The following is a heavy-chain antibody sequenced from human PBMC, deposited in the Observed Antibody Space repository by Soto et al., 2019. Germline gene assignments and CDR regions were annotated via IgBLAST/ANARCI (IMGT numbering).Heavy chain of an antibody. J-gene: IGHJ4*02. CDR1: GFTFSTYW. Sequence: GGSLRLSCAASGFTFSTYWMMWVRQAPGKGLEWVAHIKVDGSEKNYVESVKGRCTISRVNTKNLLYLQMTNLRVEDTGVYHCAREGFYSYTWGQGTLVTVSS. CDR3: AREGFYSYT. D-gene: IGHD5-18*01. CDR2: IKVDGSEK. V-gene: IGHV3-7*01.